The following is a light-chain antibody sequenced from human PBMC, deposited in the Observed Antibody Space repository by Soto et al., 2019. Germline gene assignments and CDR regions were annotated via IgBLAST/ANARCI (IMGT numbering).Light chain of an antibody. CDR1: SSNIGSQY. V-gene: IGLV1-47*01. J-gene: IGLJ2*01. Sequence: QSVLTQPPSASATPGQRVTISCSGSSSNIGSQYVYWYQQLPGTAPKLLIYGNTQRPSGFPDRFSGSKSGTSATLVITGLQAGDEADYYCGAWDGSVGGGVFGGGTQLTVL. CDR2: GNT. CDR3: GAWDGSVGGGV.